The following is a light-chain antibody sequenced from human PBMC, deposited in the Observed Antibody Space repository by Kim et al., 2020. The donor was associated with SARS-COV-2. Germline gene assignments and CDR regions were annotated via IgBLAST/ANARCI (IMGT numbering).Light chain of an antibody. CDR3: SSYAGSNRGV. CDR1: RFDVCAYSY. J-gene: IGLJ3*02. V-gene: IGLV2-8*01. CDR2: EVS. Sequence: SATSTCTPTRFDVCAYSYVSCYQQHPGKAPRHMIYEVSKRPSGVPDRFSGSKSGNTASLTVSGLQAEDEADYYCSSYAGSNRGVFGGGTQLTVL.